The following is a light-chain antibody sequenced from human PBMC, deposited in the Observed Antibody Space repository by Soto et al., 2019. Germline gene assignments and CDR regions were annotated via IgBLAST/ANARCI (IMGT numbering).Light chain of an antibody. Sequence: DIPMTQSPSSLSASVGDRVTITCRASQGIRNFLAWYQQKPGKVPKLLISAASTVESGVPSRFSGSGSGTDFTLTITSLQPEDVATYYCQKYSSVITFGQGTRLEIK. CDR3: QKYSSVIT. CDR1: QGIRNF. J-gene: IGKJ5*01. CDR2: AAS. V-gene: IGKV1-27*01.